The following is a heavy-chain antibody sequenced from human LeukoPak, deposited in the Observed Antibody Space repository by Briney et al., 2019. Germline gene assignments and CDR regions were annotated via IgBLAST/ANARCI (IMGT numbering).Heavy chain of an antibody. CDR2: INPNSGGT. CDR3: ARDRVTMVRGVPRVFDY. J-gene: IGHJ4*02. CDR1: GYTFTGYY. V-gene: IGHV1-2*02. D-gene: IGHD3-10*01. Sequence: ASVKVSCKASGYTFTGYYMHWVRQAPGQGLEWMGWINPNSGGTNYAQKFQGRVTMTRDTSISTAYMELSRLRSDDTAAYYCARDRVTMVRGVPRVFDYWGQGTLVTVSS.